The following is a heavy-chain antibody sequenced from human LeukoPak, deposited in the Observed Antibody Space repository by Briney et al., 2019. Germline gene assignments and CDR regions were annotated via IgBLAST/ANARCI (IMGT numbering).Heavy chain of an antibody. J-gene: IGHJ5*02. Sequence: GGSLRLSCAASGFTVSSNYMSWVRQAPGKGLEWVSVIYSGGSTYYADSVKGRFTISRDNSKNTLYLQMNSLRAEDTAVYYCARAPQASWFDPWGQGTLVTVSS. D-gene: IGHD5-12*01. CDR1: GFTVSSNY. CDR3: ARAPQASWFDP. CDR2: IYSGGST. V-gene: IGHV3-53*01.